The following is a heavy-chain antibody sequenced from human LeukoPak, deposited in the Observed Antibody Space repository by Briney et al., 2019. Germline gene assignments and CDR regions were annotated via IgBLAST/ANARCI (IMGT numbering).Heavy chain of an antibody. J-gene: IGHJ3*02. CDR3: ARSGPAAGRPDAFDI. Sequence: PSETLSLTCTLSGGSISSSSFYWGWIRQPPGKGLECIGTIYYSGITYYNSSLKSRVTISVDTSKNQFSLKLSSVTAAGTAVYFCARSGPAAGRPDAFDIWGQGTMVTVSS. V-gene: IGHV4-39*07. CDR1: GGSISSSSFY. CDR2: IYYSGIT. D-gene: IGHD2-2*01.